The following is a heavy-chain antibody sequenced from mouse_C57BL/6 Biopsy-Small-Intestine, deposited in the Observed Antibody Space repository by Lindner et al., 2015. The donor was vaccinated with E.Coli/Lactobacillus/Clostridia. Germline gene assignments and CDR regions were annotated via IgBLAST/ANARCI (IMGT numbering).Heavy chain of an antibody. CDR1: GYTFTDYN. D-gene: IGHD2-4*01. J-gene: IGHJ3*01. Sequence: VQLQESGPELVKPGASVKIPCKASGYTFTDYNIDWVKQSHGKSLEWIGDINPNNGGTIYNQKFKGKATLTVDKSSSTAYMELRSLTSEDTAVYYCARWDADYDWAWFAYWGQGTLVTVSA. CDR3: ARWDADYDWAWFAY. CDR2: INPNNGGT. V-gene: IGHV1-18*01.